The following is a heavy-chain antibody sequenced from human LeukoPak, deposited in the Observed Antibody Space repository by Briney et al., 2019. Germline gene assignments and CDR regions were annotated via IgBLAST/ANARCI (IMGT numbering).Heavy chain of an antibody. CDR3: ARGHTYYDYVWGSYRFDY. D-gene: IGHD3-16*02. CDR1: GGTFSSYA. Sequence: SVKVSCKASGGTFSSYAISWVLQAPGQGLEWMGGIIPIFGTANYAQKFQGRVTITTDESTSTAYMELSSLRSEDTAVYYCARGHTYYDYVWGSYRFDYWGQGTLVTVSS. CDR2: IIPIFGTA. J-gene: IGHJ4*02. V-gene: IGHV1-69*05.